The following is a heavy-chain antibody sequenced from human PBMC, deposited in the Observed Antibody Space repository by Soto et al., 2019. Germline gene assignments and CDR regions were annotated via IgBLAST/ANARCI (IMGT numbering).Heavy chain of an antibody. J-gene: IGHJ4*02. D-gene: IGHD3-10*01. CDR2: INAGNGNT. V-gene: IGHV1-3*01. Sequence: ASVKVSCKASGYTFTSYAMHWVHQAPGQRLEWMGWINAGNGNTKYSQKFQGRVTITRDTSASTAYMELSSLRSEDTAVYYCARVKLLWFGELLRDNYFDYWGQGTLVTVSS. CDR1: GYTFTSYA. CDR3: ARVKLLWFGELLRDNYFDY.